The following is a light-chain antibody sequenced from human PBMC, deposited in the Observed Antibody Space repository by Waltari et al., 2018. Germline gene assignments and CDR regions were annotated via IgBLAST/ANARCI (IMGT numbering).Light chain of an antibody. CDR2: WAS. CDR1: QNLLHSNNKNS. CDR3: QHYYGRPPHS. V-gene: IGKV4-1*01. Sequence: DIVLTQSPDSLAVSLGERATINCKSIQNLLHSNNKNSLAWHQVKPGQPPKLLFSWASARESGVPDRFSGSGSGTEFTLSISSLQAEDVALYYCQHYYGRPPHSFGRGTKLEIK. J-gene: IGKJ2*03.